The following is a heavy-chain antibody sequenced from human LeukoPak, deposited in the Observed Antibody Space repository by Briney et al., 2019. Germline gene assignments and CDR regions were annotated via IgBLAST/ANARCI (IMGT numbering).Heavy chain of an antibody. CDR3: ARESVSGYYPFES. Sequence: GGSLRLYGAASGFTFSDYYMSWIRQAPGKGLEGVSYISSSGSTIYYADSVKGRFTISRDNAKNSLYLQMNSLRAQDTAVDYCARESVSGYYPFESWGQGTLVTVSS. CDR2: ISSSGSTI. J-gene: IGHJ4*02. V-gene: IGHV3-11*01. D-gene: IGHD3-22*01. CDR1: GFTFSDYY.